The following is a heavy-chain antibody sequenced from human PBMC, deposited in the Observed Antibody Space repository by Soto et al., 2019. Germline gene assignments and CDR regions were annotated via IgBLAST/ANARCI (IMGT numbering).Heavy chain of an antibody. CDR3: ARVRYSSSWYFGYYGMDV. J-gene: IGHJ6*02. CDR2: INHSGST. V-gene: IGHV4-34*01. D-gene: IGHD6-13*01. Sequence: QVQLQQWGAGLLKPSETLSLTCAVYGGSFSGYYWSWIRQPPGKGLEWIGEINHSGSTNYNPSLKSRVTISVDTSMNQFSLKLSSVTAADTAVYYCARVRYSSSWYFGYYGMDVWGQGTTVTVSS. CDR1: GGSFSGYY.